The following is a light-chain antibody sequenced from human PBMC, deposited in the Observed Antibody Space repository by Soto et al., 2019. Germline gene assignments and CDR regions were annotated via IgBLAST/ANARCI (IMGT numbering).Light chain of an antibody. J-gene: IGLJ2*01. CDR1: SSDVGGYNY. V-gene: IGLV2-14*03. CDR3: SSYTSSSTPMV. Sequence: QSALTQPASVSGSPGQSITISCTGTSSDVGGYNYVSWYQQHPGKAPKLMIYDVSYRPSGVSNRFSGSKSGNTASLTISGLQAEDEADYYCSSYTSSSTPMVFGGGTKVTVL. CDR2: DVS.